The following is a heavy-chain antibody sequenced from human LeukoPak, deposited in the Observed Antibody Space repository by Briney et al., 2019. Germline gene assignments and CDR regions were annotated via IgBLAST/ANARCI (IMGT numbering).Heavy chain of an antibody. D-gene: IGHD3-22*01. CDR3: ARTYYYDSSGYLGAFDI. CDR1: GFTFSSYA. J-gene: IGHJ3*02. V-gene: IGHV3-30-3*01. CDR2: ISYDGGNK. Sequence: GGSLRLSCAASGFTFSSYAMHWVRQAPGKGLEWVAVISYDGGNKYYADSVKGRFTISRDNSKNTLYLQMNSLRAEDTAVYYCARTYYYDSSGYLGAFDIWGQGTMVTVSS.